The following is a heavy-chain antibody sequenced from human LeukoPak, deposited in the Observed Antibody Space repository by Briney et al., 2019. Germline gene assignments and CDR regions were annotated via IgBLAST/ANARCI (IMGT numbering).Heavy chain of an antibody. J-gene: IGHJ4*02. CDR2: IYYSGST. CDR1: GFTFSSHGMN. CDR3: GGAPRVITYYFDY. V-gene: IGHV4-39*01. Sequence: GSLRLSCAASGFTFSSHGMNWVRQPPGKGLEWIGSIYYSGSTYCNPSLKSRVTISVDTSKNQFSLKLSSVTAADTAVYYCGGAPRVITYYFDYWGQGTLVTVSS. D-gene: IGHD3-10*01.